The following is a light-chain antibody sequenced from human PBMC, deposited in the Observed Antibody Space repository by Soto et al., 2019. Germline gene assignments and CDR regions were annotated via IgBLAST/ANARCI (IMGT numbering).Light chain of an antibody. J-gene: IGLJ2*01. CDR3: AAWDDSLNGHVV. V-gene: IGLV1-44*01. Sequence: QSVLTQPPSASGTPGQRVTISCSGSTSNIGSNTVNWYRQFPGTAPKLLVYSNIQRPSGVPDRFSGSKSGTSASLAISGLQSEDEAVYFCAAWDDSLNGHVVFGGGTKLTVL. CDR1: TSNIGSNT. CDR2: SNI.